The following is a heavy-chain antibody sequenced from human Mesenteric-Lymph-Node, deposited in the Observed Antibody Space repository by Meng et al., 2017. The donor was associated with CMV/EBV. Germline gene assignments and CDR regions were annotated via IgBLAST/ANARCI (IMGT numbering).Heavy chain of an antibody. D-gene: IGHD6-13*01. Sequence: SGYTFTSYAMNWVRQAPGQGLEWMGWINTNPGNPTYAQGFTGRFVFSLDTSVSTAYLQISSLKAEDTAVYYCARAYSSSWYSGYTDYWGQGTLVTVSS. V-gene: IGHV7-4-1*02. CDR3: ARAYSSSWYSGYTDY. CDR2: INTNPGNP. CDR1: GYTFTSYA. J-gene: IGHJ4*02.